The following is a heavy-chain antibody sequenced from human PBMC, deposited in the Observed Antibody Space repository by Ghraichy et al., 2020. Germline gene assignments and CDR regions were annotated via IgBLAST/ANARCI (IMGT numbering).Heavy chain of an antibody. D-gene: IGHD2-2*01. Sequence: SQTLSLTCAVYGGSFSGYYWSWIRQPPGKGLEWIGEINHSGSTNYNPSLKSRVTISVDTSKNQFSLKLSSVTAADTAVYYCARGHCSSTSCLKTNWFDPWGQGTLVTVSS. V-gene: IGHV4-34*01. CDR2: INHSGST. J-gene: IGHJ5*02. CDR1: GGSFSGYY. CDR3: ARGHCSSTSCLKTNWFDP.